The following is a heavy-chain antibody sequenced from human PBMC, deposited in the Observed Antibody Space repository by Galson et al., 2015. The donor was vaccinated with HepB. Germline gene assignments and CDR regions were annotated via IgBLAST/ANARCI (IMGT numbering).Heavy chain of an antibody. V-gene: IGHV4-61*01. J-gene: IGHJ5*02. CDR3: ARVVNWYDP. CDR2: TYYSGST. CDR1: GGSVSSGSYY. Sequence: ETLSLTCTVSGGSVSSGSYYWSRIRQPPGKGLEWIGYTYYSGSTNYNPSLKSRVTISVDTSKNQFSLKLSSVTAADTAVYYCARVVNWYDPWGQGTLVTVSS.